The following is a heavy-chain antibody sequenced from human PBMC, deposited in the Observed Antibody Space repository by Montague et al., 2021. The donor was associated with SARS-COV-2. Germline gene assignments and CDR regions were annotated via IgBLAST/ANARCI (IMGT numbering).Heavy chain of an antibody. J-gene: IGHJ4*02. CDR1: GFTFSSHS. V-gene: IGHV3-21*01. D-gene: IGHD1-1*01. Sequence: SLGLSCAASGFTFSSHSMNWVRQAPGKGLEWVSSISSSSSYIYYADSVKGRFTISRDNAKNSLYLQMNSLRAEDTAVYYCARHRRSRYGNFDYWGQGTLVTVSS. CDR2: ISSSSSYI. CDR3: ARHRRSRYGNFDY.